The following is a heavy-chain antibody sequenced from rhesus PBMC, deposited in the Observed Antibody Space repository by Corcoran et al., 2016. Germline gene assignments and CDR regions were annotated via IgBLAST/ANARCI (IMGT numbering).Heavy chain of an antibody. CDR2: YDPGDSEP. Sequence: EVQLVQSGAEVKRPGESLKISCKTSGYSFTSYWISWVRQMPGKGLEGVGAYDPGDSEPRYGPSVQGQVTVAADKSNRTAYLQWSSLKASDTATYYCAKDRGNWYFDRWGPGTPITISS. V-gene: IGHV5-2*01. J-gene: IGHJ2*01. CDR1: GYSFTSYW. CDR3: AKDRGNWYFDR. D-gene: IGHD5-42*01.